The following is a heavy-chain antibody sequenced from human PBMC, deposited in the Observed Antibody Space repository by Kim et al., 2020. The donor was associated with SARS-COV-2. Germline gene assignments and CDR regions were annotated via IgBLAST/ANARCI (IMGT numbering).Heavy chain of an antibody. CDR2: IKEPGGEK. CDR3: ARGVGVEFDY. J-gene: IGHJ4*02. D-gene: IGHD2-8*01. V-gene: IGHV3-7*03. CDR1: GLSISMFS. Sequence: GGSLRLSCVASGLSISMFSLTWVRQAPGKGLEWVSDIKEPGGEKYYVDSVRGRFTISRDNAKNTMFLQLNSLRAEDTALYYCARGVGVEFDYRGQGTLVTAAS.